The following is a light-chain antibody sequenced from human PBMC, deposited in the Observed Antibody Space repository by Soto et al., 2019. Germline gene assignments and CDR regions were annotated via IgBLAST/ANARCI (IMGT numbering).Light chain of an antibody. Sequence: QSVLTQPASVSGSPGQSITISCTGTSSDVGGYKYVSWYQQHPGKAPKLMIYEVSNRPSGISNRFSGSKSGNTASLTISGLQAEDEAEYYGISYTSSSTYVFGTGTKLTVL. CDR1: SSDVGGYKY. V-gene: IGLV2-14*01. CDR3: ISYTSSSTYV. CDR2: EVS. J-gene: IGLJ1*01.